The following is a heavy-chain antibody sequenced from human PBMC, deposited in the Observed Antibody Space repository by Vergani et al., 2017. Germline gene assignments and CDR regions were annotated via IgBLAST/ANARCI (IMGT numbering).Heavy chain of an antibody. CDR3: VYRKTKCGTTGCFYPFYYYYYMDV. J-gene: IGHJ6*03. CDR1: GFSLNTRGVS. V-gene: IGHV2-5*04. D-gene: IGHD1-7*01. Sequence: QITLKESGPTLVKPTQTLTLTCTFSGFSLNTRGVSVAWIRQPPGKALAWLALIYWNDDQHYSPSLNNRVTITKDTSKNQVVLTMTNMDYVDTGTYYCVYRKTKCGTTGCFYPFYYYYYMDVGGKGTTVTVSS. CDR2: IYWNDDQ.